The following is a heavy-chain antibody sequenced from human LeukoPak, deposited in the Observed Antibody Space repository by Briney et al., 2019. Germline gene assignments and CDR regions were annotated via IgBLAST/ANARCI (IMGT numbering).Heavy chain of an antibody. V-gene: IGHV5-51*01. Sequence: GESLKISCKGSGYSFTSYWIGWVRQMPGKGLEWMGIIYPGDSDTRYSPSFQGQVTISADKSISTAYLQWSSLKASDTAMYYCARPARGYDSSGYHDAFDIWGQGTMVTVSS. CDR2: IYPGDSDT. J-gene: IGHJ3*02. CDR1: GYSFTSYW. CDR3: ARPARGYDSSGYHDAFDI. D-gene: IGHD3-22*01.